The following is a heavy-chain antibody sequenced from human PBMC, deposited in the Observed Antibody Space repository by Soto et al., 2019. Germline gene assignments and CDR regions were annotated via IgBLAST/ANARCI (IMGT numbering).Heavy chain of an antibody. Sequence: EVQLLESGGGLVQPGGSLRLSCAASGFPFSNYAMTWVRQAPGKGLEWVSAISGTGGSTYYADSVKGRFTISRDNSKNTLYLQMNSLRAEHTAIYYCAKGFYDSRGGDAFDIWGQGAMVTVSS. D-gene: IGHD3-22*01. V-gene: IGHV3-23*01. CDR3: AKGFYDSRGGDAFDI. CDR1: GFPFSNYA. J-gene: IGHJ3*02. CDR2: ISGTGGST.